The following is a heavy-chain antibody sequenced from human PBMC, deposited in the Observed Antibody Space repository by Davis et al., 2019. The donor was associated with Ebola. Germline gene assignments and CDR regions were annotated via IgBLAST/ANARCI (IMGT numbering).Heavy chain of an antibody. CDR2: IYYSGST. V-gene: IGHV4-59*01. D-gene: IGHD3-22*01. J-gene: IGHJ6*02. CDR3: ARAGDDSSGGGMDV. CDR1: GGSISSYY. Sequence: PSETLSLTCTVSGGSISSYYWSWIRQPPGKGLEWIGYIYYSGSTNYNPSLKSRVTISVDTSKNQFSLKLSSVTAADTAVYYCARAGDDSSGGGMDVWGQGTTVTVSS.